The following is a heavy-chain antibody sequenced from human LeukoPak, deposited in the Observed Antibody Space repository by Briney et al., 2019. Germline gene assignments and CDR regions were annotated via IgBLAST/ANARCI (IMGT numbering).Heavy chain of an antibody. CDR2: IYYSGST. CDR3: ARVGYRDYDSSGYPTGDFDY. Sequence: ASETLSLTCTVSGGSISSYYWSWIRQPPGKGLEWIGYIYYSGSTNYNPSLKSRVTISIDTSKNQFSLKLSSVTAADTAVYYCARVGYRDYDSSGYPTGDFDYWGQGTLVTVSS. J-gene: IGHJ4*02. CDR1: GGSISSYY. D-gene: IGHD3-22*01. V-gene: IGHV4-59*01.